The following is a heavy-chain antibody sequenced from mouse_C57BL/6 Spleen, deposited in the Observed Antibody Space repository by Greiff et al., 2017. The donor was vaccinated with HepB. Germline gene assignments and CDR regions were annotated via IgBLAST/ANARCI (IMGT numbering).Heavy chain of an antibody. CDR1: GYSITSGYY. J-gene: IGHJ1*03. CDR2: ISYDGSN. Sequence: ESGPGLVKPSQSLSLTCSVTGYSITSGYYWHWIRQFPGNKLEWMGYISYDGSNNYNPSLKNRISITRDTSKNQFFLKLNSVTTEDTATYYCARECGSSYDWYFDVWGTGTTVTVSS. D-gene: IGHD1-1*01. V-gene: IGHV3-6*01. CDR3: ARECGSSYDWYFDV.